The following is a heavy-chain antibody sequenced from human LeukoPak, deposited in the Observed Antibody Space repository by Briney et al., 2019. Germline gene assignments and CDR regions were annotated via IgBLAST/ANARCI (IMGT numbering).Heavy chain of an antibody. Sequence: GGSLRLSCAASGFTFSSYTMNWVRQAPGKGLEWVGRLKSETDGGTTDYAAPVKGRFTISKDESKNTLYLQMNSLKTEDTAVYYCTAEMGACAGDCFEFWGQGTLITVSS. CDR1: GFTFSSYT. CDR3: TAEMGACAGDCFEF. D-gene: IGHD2-21*02. CDR2: LKSETDGGTT. J-gene: IGHJ4*02. V-gene: IGHV3-15*01.